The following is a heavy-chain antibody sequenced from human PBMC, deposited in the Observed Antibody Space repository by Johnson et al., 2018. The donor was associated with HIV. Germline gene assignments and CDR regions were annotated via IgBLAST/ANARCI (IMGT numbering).Heavy chain of an antibody. D-gene: IGHD6-6*01. CDR2: ISHDGSHK. J-gene: IGHJ3*02. CDR1: GFTFSSNY. Sequence: QVQLVESGGGVVQPGRSLRLSCAASGFTFSSNYMHWDRQAPGKGLEWVAVISHDGSHKYYADSVKGRFTISRDNSKKTLYLQMHSLRAEDTAVYYCAKWGLAPRGGSAFDIWGQGTMVTVSS. V-gene: IGHV3-33*05. CDR3: AKWGLAPRGGSAFDI.